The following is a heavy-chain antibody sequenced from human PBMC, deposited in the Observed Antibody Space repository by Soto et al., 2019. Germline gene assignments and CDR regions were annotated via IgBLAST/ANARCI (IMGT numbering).Heavy chain of an antibody. CDR3: ARGPTDYHDNSGNYSLDY. Sequence: QVQLVQSGAEVKKPGASVKVSCKVSGYSFITYGVSWVRQAPGQGLDWMGWISTYNGNTKYAERLQGRVTMTTDTNTSTAYMELRSLRSDDTAVYYCARGPTDYHDNSGNYSLDYWGQGTLVTVSS. D-gene: IGHD3-22*01. J-gene: IGHJ4*02. CDR1: GYSFITYG. CDR2: ISTYNGNT. V-gene: IGHV1-18*01.